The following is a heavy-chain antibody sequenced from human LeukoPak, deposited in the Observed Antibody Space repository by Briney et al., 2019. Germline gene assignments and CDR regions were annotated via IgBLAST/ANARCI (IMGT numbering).Heavy chain of an antibody. D-gene: IGHD2-21*02. CDR3: ARGPIKSGLLSLFDY. CDR1: GYTFTSYD. V-gene: IGHV1-8*01. Sequence: ASVKVSCQASGYTFTSYDINWVRQATGQGLEWMGWMNPNSGNTGYAQKFQSRVTMTSNTSISTAYMELSSLRSEDPAVYYCARGPIKSGLLSLFDYWGQGTLVTVSS. J-gene: IGHJ4*02. CDR2: MNPNSGNT.